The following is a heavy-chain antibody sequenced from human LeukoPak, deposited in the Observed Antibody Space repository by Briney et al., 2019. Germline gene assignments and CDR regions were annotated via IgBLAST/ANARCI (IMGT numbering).Heavy chain of an antibody. CDR3: ARDITDFWSGYYDADYDDY. CDR2: INHSGST. CDR1: GGSISSSSYY. J-gene: IGHJ4*02. D-gene: IGHD3-3*01. Sequence: PSETLSLTCTVSGGSISSSSYYWGWIRQPPGKGLEWIGEINHSGSTNYNPSLKSRVTISVDTSKNQFSLKLSSVTAEDTAVYYCARDITDFWSGYYDADYDDYWGQGTLVTVSS. V-gene: IGHV4-39*07.